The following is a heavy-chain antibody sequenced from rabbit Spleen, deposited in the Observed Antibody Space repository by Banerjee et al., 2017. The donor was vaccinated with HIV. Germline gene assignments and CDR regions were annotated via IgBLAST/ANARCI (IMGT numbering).Heavy chain of an antibody. Sequence: QSLEESGGDLVKPEGSLKLSCKASGFTLSSYYMNWVRQAPGKGPEWIACIGAGVTYTTYYATWAKGRFTISKTSSTTVTLRVSSLTAADTATYFCARDSGTSFSSYGMDLWGPGTLVTVS. D-gene: IGHD8-1*01. CDR3: ARDSGTSFSSYGMDL. J-gene: IGHJ6*01. CDR1: GFTLSSYY. CDR2: IGAGVTYTT. V-gene: IGHV1S40*01.